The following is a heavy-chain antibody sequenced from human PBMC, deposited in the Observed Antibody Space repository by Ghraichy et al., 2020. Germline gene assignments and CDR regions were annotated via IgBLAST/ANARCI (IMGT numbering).Heavy chain of an antibody. CDR1: GFTFSSYS. CDR2: ISRSSSYI. V-gene: IGHV3-21*01. CDR3: AREPYGGSTTVGFDY. D-gene: IGHD2-15*01. Sequence: GGSLRLSCAASGFTFSSYSMNWVRQAPGKGLEWVSCISRSSSYINYVDSVKGRFTIYRDNAKNSLYLQMNSLRAEDTAVYYCAREPYGGSTTVGFDYWGQGTQVTVSS. J-gene: IGHJ4*02.